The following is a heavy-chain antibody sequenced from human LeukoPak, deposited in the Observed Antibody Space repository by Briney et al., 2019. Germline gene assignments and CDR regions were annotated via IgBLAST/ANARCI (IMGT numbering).Heavy chain of an antibody. CDR2: IRYDGSNE. Sequence: GGSLRLSCAASGIAFNSYGMHWVRQAPDKGLEWVAFIRYDGSNEYYVDSVKGRFTISRDNSKNTLYLQMNSLRGEDTAVYYCCGDFDYWGQGALVTVSS. D-gene: IGHD2-21*01. J-gene: IGHJ4*02. CDR1: GIAFNSYG. V-gene: IGHV3-30*02. CDR3: CGDFDY.